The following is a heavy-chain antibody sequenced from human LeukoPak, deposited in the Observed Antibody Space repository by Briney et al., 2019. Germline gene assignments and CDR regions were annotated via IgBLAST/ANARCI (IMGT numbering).Heavy chain of an antibody. J-gene: IGHJ4*02. Sequence: GGSLRLSCAASGFTFSNYGMFWVRQAPGMGLEWIVDNWNDASHEYYADSVKGRFSISRDNSKNTLYLQMNSLRAEDTAIYYCARGYSSRDRVGDFDYWGQGTLVTVSS. CDR3: ARGYSSRDRVGDFDY. CDR2: NWNDASHE. CDR1: GFTFSNYG. V-gene: IGHV3-33*07. D-gene: IGHD1-26*01.